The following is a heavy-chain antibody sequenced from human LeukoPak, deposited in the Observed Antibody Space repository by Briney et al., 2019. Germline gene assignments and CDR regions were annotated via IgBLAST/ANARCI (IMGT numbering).Heavy chain of an antibody. V-gene: IGHV4-39*01. CDR2: IYYSGST. J-gene: IGHJ4*02. CDR1: GGSLSSSSYY. D-gene: IGHD3-22*01. CDR3: ARRDYYDSKVDY. Sequence: PSETLSLTCTVSGGSLSSSSYYWGWIRQPPGKGLEWIGSIYYSGSTYYNPSLKSRVTISVDTSKNQFSLKLSSVTAADTAVYYCARRDYYDSKVDYWGQGTLVTVSS.